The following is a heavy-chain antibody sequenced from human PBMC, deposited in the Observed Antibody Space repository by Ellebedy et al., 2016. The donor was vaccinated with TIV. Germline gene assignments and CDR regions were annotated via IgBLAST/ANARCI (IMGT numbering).Heavy chain of an antibody. D-gene: IGHD3-3*01. J-gene: IGHJ3*02. Sequence: GGSLRLSXAASGFTVSSNYMSWVRQAPGKGLEWVSVIYSGGSTYYADSVKGRFTISRDNSKNTLYLQMNSLRAEDTAVYYCARDGPYDFWSGYRHDTFDIWGQGTMVTVSS. CDR2: IYSGGST. V-gene: IGHV3-53*01. CDR1: GFTVSSNY. CDR3: ARDGPYDFWSGYRHDTFDI.